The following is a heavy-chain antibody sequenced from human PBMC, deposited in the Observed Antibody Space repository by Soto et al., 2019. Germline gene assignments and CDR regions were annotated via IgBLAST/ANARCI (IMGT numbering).Heavy chain of an antibody. D-gene: IGHD2-2*01. CDR3: ARDDGDIVVVPAAWIDY. J-gene: IGHJ4*02. Sequence: PGGSLRLSCAASGFTFSSYGMHWVRQAPGKGLEWVAVIWYDGSNKYYADSVKGRFTISRDNSKNTLYLQMNSLRAEDTAVYYCARDDGDIVVVPAAWIDYWGQGTLVTVSS. CDR2: IWYDGSNK. CDR1: GFTFSSYG. V-gene: IGHV3-33*01.